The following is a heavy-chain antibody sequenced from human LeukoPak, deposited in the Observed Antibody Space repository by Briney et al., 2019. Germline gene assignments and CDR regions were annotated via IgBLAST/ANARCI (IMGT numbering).Heavy chain of an antibody. J-gene: IGHJ6*03. CDR2: MNPNSGNT. D-gene: IGHD2-15*01. CDR3: ARGNPGWYYYYTDV. V-gene: IGHV1-8*01. CDR1: GYTFTSYD. Sequence: ASVKVSCKASGYTFTSYDINWVRQATGQGLEWMGWMNPNSGNTGYAQKFQGRVTMTRNTSISTAYMELSSLRSEDTAVYYCARGNPGWYYYYTDVWGKGTTVTVSS.